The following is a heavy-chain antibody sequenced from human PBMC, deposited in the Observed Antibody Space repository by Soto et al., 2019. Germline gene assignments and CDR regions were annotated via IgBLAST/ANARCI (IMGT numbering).Heavy chain of an antibody. V-gene: IGHV3-21*01. J-gene: IGHJ6*02. Sequence: EVQLVESGGGLVKPGGSLRLSCAASGFTFSIYSMNWVRQAPGKGLEWVSSISSRSSYIYYADSVKGRFTISRDNAKNSLYMQMNSLRAEDTAVYYCARGDVGDYYDMDVWGQGTTVTVSS. CDR3: ARGDVGDYYDMDV. CDR1: GFTFSIYS. D-gene: IGHD3-16*01. CDR2: ISSRSSYI.